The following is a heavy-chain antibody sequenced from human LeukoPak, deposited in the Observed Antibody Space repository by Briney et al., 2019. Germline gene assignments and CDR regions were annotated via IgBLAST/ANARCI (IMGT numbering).Heavy chain of an antibody. CDR1: GFNLSTYS. D-gene: IGHD6-19*01. J-gene: IGHJ4*02. V-gene: IGHV3-23*01. CDR3: AKSWGIAVNVDFDY. Sequence: PGGSLRLSCVASGFNLSTYSMSWVRQAPGKGLEWVSAISGSGGSTYYADSVKGRFTISRDNSKNTLYLQMNSLRAEDTAVYYCAKSWGIAVNVDFDYWGQGTLVTVSS. CDR2: ISGSGGST.